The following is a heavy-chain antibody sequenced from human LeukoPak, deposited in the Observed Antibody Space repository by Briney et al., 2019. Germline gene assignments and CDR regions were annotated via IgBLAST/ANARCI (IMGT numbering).Heavy chain of an antibody. V-gene: IGHV1-58*01. D-gene: IGHD2-15*01. CDR2: IVVGSGNT. Sequence: EASVKVSCKASGFTFTSSAVQWVRQARGQRLEWIGWIVVGSGNTNYAQKFQERATITRDMSTSTAYMELSSLRSEDTAVYYCAADLVGYCSGGSCGAFDIWGQGTMVTVSS. CDR3: AADLVGYCSGGSCGAFDI. J-gene: IGHJ3*02. CDR1: GFTFTSSA.